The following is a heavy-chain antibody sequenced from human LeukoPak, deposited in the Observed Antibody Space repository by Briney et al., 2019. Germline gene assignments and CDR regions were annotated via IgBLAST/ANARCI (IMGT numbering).Heavy chain of an antibody. CDR3: ASAYCSSTSCPIDY. CDR2: IYYSGST. CDR1: GGSISSYY. J-gene: IGHJ4*02. Sequence: SETLSLTCTVSGGSISSYYWSWIRQPPGKGLEWSGYIYYSGSTNYNPSLKSRVTISVDTSKNQFSLKLSSVTAADTGVYYCASAYCSSTSCPIDYWGQGTLVTVSS. D-gene: IGHD2-2*01. V-gene: IGHV4-59*01.